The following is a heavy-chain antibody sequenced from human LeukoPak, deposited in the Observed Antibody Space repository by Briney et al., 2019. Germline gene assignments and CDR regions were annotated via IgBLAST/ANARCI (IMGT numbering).Heavy chain of an antibody. CDR1: GGSISSYY. CDR2: IYYSGST. V-gene: IGHV4-59*12. CDR3: ARGSGSTSCYT. J-gene: IGHJ5*02. Sequence: SETLSLTCTVSGGSISSYYWSWIRQPPGKGLEWIGYIYYSGSTNYNPSLKSRVTISVDTSKNQFSLKVNSVTAADTAVYYCARGSGSTSCYTWGQGTLVTVSS. D-gene: IGHD2-2*02.